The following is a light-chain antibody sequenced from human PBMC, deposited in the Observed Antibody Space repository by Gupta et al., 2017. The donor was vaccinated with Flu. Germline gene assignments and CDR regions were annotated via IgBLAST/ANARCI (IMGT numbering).Light chain of an antibody. V-gene: IGKV3-15*01. CDR2: GAS. CDR3: QQYNNWPPWT. Sequence: IVMTQSPATLSVSPGERATLSCRASQSVSSNLAWYQQKPGQAPRLLIYGASTRDTGIPARFSGSGSGTEFTLTISSLQSEDFAVYYCQQYNNWPPWTFGQGTKVEIK. CDR1: QSVSSN. J-gene: IGKJ1*01.